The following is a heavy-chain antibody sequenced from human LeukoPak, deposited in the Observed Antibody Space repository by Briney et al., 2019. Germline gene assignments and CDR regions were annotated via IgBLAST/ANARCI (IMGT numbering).Heavy chain of an antibody. D-gene: IGHD3-22*01. CDR3: AQSRAYYDSSGYAHDC. CDR2: IYSSGST. CDR1: GGSISSYY. J-gene: IGHJ4*02. V-gene: IGHV4-59*10. Sequence: PSGTLSLTCAVSGGSISSYYWSWVRHPPGKGLEWVWRIYSSGSTNYYPSPESRGTTSLDTSKNQFSLKLSYMTTADAPVYYCAQSRAYYDSSGYAHDCWGQGTLVTVSS.